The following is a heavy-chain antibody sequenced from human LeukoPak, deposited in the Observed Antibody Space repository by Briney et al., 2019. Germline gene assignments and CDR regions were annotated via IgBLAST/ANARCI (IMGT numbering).Heavy chain of an antibody. D-gene: IGHD3-3*01. Sequence: TGGSLRLSCAASGFTFSSYSMNWVRQAPGKGLEWVSSISSSSSYIYYADSVKGRFTISRDNAKNSLYLQMNSLRAEDTAVYYCASFEYYDLGVVPDYWGQGTLVTVSS. CDR3: ASFEYYDLGVVPDY. CDR2: ISSSSSYI. CDR1: GFTFSSYS. J-gene: IGHJ4*02. V-gene: IGHV3-21*01.